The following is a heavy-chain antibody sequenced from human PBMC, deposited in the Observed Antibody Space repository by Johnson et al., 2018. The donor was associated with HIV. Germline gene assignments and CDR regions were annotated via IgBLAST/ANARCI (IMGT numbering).Heavy chain of an antibody. V-gene: IGHV3-11*04. D-gene: IGHD3-16*01. Sequence: VESGGGLVKPGGSLRLSCAASGFSFSDYFMSWIRQAPGKGLECISYISSSGTTIYYTDSVKGRFTISRDNSKNTLYLQMNSLRAEDTAVYYCARCMITFGGVGGAFDIWGQGTMVTVSS. CDR3: ARCMITFGGVGGAFDI. CDR1: GFSFSDYF. CDR2: ISSSGTTI. J-gene: IGHJ3*02.